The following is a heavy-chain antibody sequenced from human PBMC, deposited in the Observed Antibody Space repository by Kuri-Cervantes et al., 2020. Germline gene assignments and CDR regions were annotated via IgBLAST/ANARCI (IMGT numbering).Heavy chain of an antibody. D-gene: IGHD1-14*01. CDR3: ARRIPNHNYYYMDV. Sequence: SETLSLTCSVSGGSISDFSWTWIRQPPGKGLEWIGDIYYSGTTNYHPSLKCRVIISVDTSNKQFFLNLSSVTAADTAVYYCARRIPNHNYYYMDVWGTGTTVTVSS. CDR2: IYYSGTT. J-gene: IGHJ6*03. V-gene: IGHV4-59*01. CDR1: GGSISDFS.